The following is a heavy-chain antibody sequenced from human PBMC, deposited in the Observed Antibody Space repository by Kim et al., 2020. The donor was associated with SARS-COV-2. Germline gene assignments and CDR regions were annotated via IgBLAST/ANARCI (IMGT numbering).Heavy chain of an antibody. J-gene: IGHJ4*02. Sequence: YADSVKGRFTISRDNSKNTLYLQMNSLRAEDTAVYYCARLSRTTRALDYWGQGTLVTVSS. CDR3: ARLSRTTRALDY. V-gene: IGHV3-30*01. D-gene: IGHD1-1*01.